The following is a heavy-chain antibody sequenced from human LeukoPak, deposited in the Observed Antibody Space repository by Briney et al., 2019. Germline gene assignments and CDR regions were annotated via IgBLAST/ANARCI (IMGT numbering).Heavy chain of an antibody. CDR2: IKQDGSEK. J-gene: IGHJ3*01. D-gene: IGHD3-16*01. CDR3: ARPAYTAAYDL. CDR1: GFTFSSYW. Sequence: PGGSLRLSCAASGFTFSSYWMSWVRQAPGKGLEWVANIKQDGSEKYYVDSVKGRFTISRDNAKNSLYLQMKSLRPEDTAVYYCARPAYTAAYDLWGQGTMVTVSS. V-gene: IGHV3-7*01.